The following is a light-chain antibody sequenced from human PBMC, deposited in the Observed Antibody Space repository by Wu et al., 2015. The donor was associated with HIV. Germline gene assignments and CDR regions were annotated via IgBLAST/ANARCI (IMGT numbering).Light chain of an antibody. CDR1: QGVGGS. CDR2: DAS. Sequence: DILLTQSPGTLSVSPGERATLSCRTSQGVGGSLAWYQQKPGQPPRLLIYDASKRAPGIPARFSGSGSGTDFTLTISRLETEDFAVYYCQQYGSSPLTFGGGTKVEIK. J-gene: IGKJ4*01. CDR3: QQYGSSPLT. V-gene: IGKV3-11*01.